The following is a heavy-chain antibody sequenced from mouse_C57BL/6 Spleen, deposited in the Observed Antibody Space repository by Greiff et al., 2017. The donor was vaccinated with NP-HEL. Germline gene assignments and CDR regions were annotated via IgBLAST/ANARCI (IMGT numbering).Heavy chain of an antibody. CDR2: ITYDGSY. CDR1: GYSITSGYY. Sequence: EVKLQESGPGLVKPSQSLSLTCSVTGYSITSGYYWNWIRQFPGNKLEWMGYITYDGSYNYNPSLKNRISITRDTSKNQFFLKLNSVTTEDTATYYCAREGDSNYDWYFDVWGTGTTVTVSS. J-gene: IGHJ1*03. D-gene: IGHD2-5*01. CDR3: AREGDSNYDWYFDV. V-gene: IGHV3-6*01.